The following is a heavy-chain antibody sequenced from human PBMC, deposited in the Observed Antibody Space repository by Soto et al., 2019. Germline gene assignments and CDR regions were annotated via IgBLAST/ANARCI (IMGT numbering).Heavy chain of an antibody. Sequence: PSETMSLSCSVSGGSGRGGSDYWSWIRQPPGPGLEWLGYSYYSGSTNYNPSLKSRVTISVDTSKNQFSLKLSSVTAADTAVYYCARGHPPPYSSSWYYYYGMDVWGQGTTVTVSS. CDR2: SYYSGST. CDR1: GGSGRGGSDY. V-gene: IGHV4-61*01. CDR3: ARGHPPPYSSSWYYYYGMDV. D-gene: IGHD6-13*01. J-gene: IGHJ6*02.